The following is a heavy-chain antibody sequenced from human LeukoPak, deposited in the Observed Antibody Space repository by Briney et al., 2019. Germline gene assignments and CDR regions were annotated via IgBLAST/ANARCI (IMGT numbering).Heavy chain of an antibody. J-gene: IGHJ5*02. Sequence: ASVKVSCKASGYTFTSYDINWVRQATGQGLEWMGWMNPNSGNTGYAQKFQGRVTITRNTSISTAYMGLSSLRSEDTAVYYCARAPNRRYCSSTSCYSRYWFDPWGQGTLVTVSS. CDR2: MNPNSGNT. CDR3: ARAPNRRYCSSTSCYSRYWFDP. CDR1: GYTFTSYD. V-gene: IGHV1-8*03. D-gene: IGHD2-2*01.